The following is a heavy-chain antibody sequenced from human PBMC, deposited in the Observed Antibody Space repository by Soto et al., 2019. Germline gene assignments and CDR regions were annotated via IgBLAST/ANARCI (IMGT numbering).Heavy chain of an antibody. J-gene: IGHJ4*02. D-gene: IGHD3-16*02. CDR1: GYSFIDYHTYY. Sequence: ASVKVSCKAAGYSFIDYHTYYMHWVRQAPGQGLEWMGMVKPGGDYTIYAQKFQGRVTMTTDTSTSSLYMEVSSLTSEDTAVYYCAREALPVYRDIDYCRPATLVTLSS. V-gene: IGHV1-46*01. CDR3: AREALPVYRDIDY. CDR2: VKPGGDYT.